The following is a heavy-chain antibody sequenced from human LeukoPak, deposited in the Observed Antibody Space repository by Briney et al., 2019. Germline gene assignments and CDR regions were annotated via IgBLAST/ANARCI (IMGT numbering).Heavy chain of an antibody. V-gene: IGHV5-51*01. CDR2: IYPGDSKT. CDR3: ARRVPGAPYFFDY. Sequence: GESLKISRKGSGYSFTKYWIGWVRHMPGKGLEWVGIIYPGDSKTRYSPSFQGQVTISADKSITTAYLHWSSLKASDTAMYYCARRVPGAPYFFDYWGQGTLVTVSS. CDR1: GYSFTKYW. D-gene: IGHD7-27*01. J-gene: IGHJ4*02.